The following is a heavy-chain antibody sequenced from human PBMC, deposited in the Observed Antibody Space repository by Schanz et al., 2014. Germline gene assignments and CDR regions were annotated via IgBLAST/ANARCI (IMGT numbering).Heavy chain of an antibody. V-gene: IGHV1-2*02. CDR2: INPSSGGT. Sequence: QVQLVQSGAEVKKPGASVKVSCKASGYTLTAYYMHWVRQAPGQGLEWMGWINPSSGGTNYAQKFQGRVTMTRDTSITTAYMDLSRLTSDDTAVYYCARVYRWQHILGHFDSWGQGSLVTVSS. D-gene: IGHD6-13*01. J-gene: IGHJ4*02. CDR3: ARVYRWQHILGHFDS. CDR1: GYTLTAYY.